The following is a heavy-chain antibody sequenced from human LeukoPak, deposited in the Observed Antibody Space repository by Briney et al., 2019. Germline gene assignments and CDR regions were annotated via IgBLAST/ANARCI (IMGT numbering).Heavy chain of an antibody. Sequence: ASVKVSCKASGYTFTSSYDINWVRQAPGQGLEWMGWMNPYSGITGYPQKFQGRVTMTRDTTISTAYMELSSLTSEDTAVYFCARENVNRGSSWGYDYFGMDVWGQGTAVTVSS. D-gene: IGHD6-13*01. V-gene: IGHV1-8*01. CDR2: MNPYSGIT. J-gene: IGHJ6*02. CDR1: GYTFTSSYD. CDR3: ARENVNRGSSWGYDYFGMDV.